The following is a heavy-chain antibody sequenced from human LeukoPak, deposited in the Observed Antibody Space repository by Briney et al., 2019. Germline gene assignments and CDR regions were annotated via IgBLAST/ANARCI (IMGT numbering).Heavy chain of an antibody. CDR3: ASDSPYYGMDV. Sequence: PGGSLRLSCAASGFPFSSYWMHWVRQVPGKGLLWVSRINSDGSATIYADSVRGRFTISRDNAKNTLYLQMSGLRVEDTAVYHCASDSPYYGMDVWGQGITVTVSS. CDR2: INSDGSAT. CDR1: GFPFSSYW. J-gene: IGHJ6*02. V-gene: IGHV3-74*01.